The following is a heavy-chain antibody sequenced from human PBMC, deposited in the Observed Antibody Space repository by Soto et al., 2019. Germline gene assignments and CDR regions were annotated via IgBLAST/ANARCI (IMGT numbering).Heavy chain of an antibody. Sequence: QVQLVQSGAEVKKPGSSVKVSCKASGGTFSSYAISWVRQAPGQGLEWMGGIIPIFGTANYAQKFQGRVTITADESTSTAYMEXSSLRSEDTAVYYCARTEDIVVVPAGHYYYGMDVWGQGTTVTVSS. J-gene: IGHJ6*02. CDR1: GGTFSSYA. V-gene: IGHV1-69*01. CDR2: IIPIFGTA. CDR3: ARTEDIVVVPAGHYYYGMDV. D-gene: IGHD2-2*01.